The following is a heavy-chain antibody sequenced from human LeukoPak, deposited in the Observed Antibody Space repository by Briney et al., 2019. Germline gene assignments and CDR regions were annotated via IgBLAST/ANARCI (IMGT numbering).Heavy chain of an antibody. V-gene: IGHV4-59*01. Sequence: PSETLSLTCTVSGGSISSYYWSWIRQPPGKGLEWIGYIYYSGSTNYNPSLKSRVTMSVDTSKKQFSLRLSSVTAADTAMFYCTRQAIVGRLPPLVWGQGILVTVSS. J-gene: IGHJ4*02. CDR3: TRQAIVGRLPPLV. D-gene: IGHD2-21*01. CDR1: GGSISSYY. CDR2: IYYSGST.